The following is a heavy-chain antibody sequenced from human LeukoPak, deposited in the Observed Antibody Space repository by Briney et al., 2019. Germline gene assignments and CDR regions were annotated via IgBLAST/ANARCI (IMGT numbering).Heavy chain of an antibody. D-gene: IGHD6-13*01. J-gene: IGHJ4*02. Sequence: ASVKVSCKASGYTFTGYYMHWVRQAPGQGLEWMGWIIPHSGGTNYAQKFQGRVTMTRDTSISTAYMELSRLRSDDTAVYYCARDQSLAAGSDCWGQGTLVTVSS. CDR1: GYTFTGYY. V-gene: IGHV1-2*02. CDR3: ARDQSLAAGSDC. CDR2: IIPHSGGT.